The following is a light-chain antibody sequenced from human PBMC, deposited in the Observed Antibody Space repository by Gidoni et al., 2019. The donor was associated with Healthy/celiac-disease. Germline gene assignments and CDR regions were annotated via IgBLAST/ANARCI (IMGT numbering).Light chain of an antibody. CDR3: QQWVT. J-gene: IGKJ5*01. CDR1: QSVSSY. V-gene: IGKV3-11*01. CDR2: DAS. Sequence: DIVLTQSPATLSLSPGERATLSCRASQSVSSYLAWYQQKPGQAPRLLIYDASNRATGIPARFSGSGSGTDFTLTISSLEPEDFAVYYCQQWVTFGQGTRLEIK.